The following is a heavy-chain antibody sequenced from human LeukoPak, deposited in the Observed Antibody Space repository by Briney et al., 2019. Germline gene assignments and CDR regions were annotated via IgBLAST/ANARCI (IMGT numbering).Heavy chain of an antibody. D-gene: IGHD3-22*01. Sequence: ASVKVSCKASGGTFSSYAISGVRQAPGQGLEWMGWMNPNSGNSGFAQKFQGRVIMTRNTSIATAYMEVTNLRFDDTAVYYCVDPDRWGQGTLVTVSS. J-gene: IGHJ1*01. CDR2: MNPNSGNS. CDR3: VDPDR. V-gene: IGHV1-8*02. CDR1: GGTFSSYA.